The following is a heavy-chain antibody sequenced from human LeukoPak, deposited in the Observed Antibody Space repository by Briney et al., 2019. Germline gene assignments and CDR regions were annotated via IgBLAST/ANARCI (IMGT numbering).Heavy chain of an antibody. V-gene: IGHV3-30*18. Sequence: GRSLRLSCAGSGFTFSNYGMHWVRQAPGKGLEWVTLISYDGSNKYYADSVKGRFTISRDNSKNTLYLQMNSLRAEDTAVYYCAKAGNAYNRNPFDQWGQGTLVTVSS. CDR3: AKAGNAYNRNPFDQ. J-gene: IGHJ4*02. CDR1: GFTFSNYG. D-gene: IGHD1-14*01. CDR2: ISYDGSNK.